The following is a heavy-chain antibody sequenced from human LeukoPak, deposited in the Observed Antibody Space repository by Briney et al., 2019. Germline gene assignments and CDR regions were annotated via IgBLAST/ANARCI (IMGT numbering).Heavy chain of an antibody. Sequence: PGGSLRLSCAASGFTFSSYSMNWVRQAPGKGLEWVAVIWYDGSKKYNADSVKGRFTISRDNSKNTLYLQMNSLRAEDTAVYYCARGATIWYGMDVWGQGTTVTVSS. CDR1: GFTFSSYS. CDR2: IWYDGSKK. V-gene: IGHV3-33*08. J-gene: IGHJ6*02. D-gene: IGHD5-24*01. CDR3: ARGATIWYGMDV.